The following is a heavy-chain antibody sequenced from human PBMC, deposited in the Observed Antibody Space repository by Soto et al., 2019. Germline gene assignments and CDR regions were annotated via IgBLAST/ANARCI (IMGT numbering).Heavy chain of an antibody. D-gene: IGHD3-3*01. CDR3: ARDNDFWSGYYPYYYYYGMDV. CDR1: GFTFSSYW. V-gene: IGHV3-7*05. Sequence: GGSLRLSCAASGFTFSSYWMSWVRQAPGKGLEWVANIKQDGSEKYYVDSVKSRFTISRDSAKNSLYLQMNSLRAEDTAVYYCARDNDFWSGYYPYYYYYGMDVWGQGTTVTVSS. J-gene: IGHJ6*02. CDR2: IKQDGSEK.